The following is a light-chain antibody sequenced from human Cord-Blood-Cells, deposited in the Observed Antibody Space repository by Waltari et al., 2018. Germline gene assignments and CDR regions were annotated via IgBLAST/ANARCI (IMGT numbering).Light chain of an antibody. Sequence: QSALTQPRSVSGSPGQSVTISCTGTSSDVGGYHYVSWYQQHPGKAPKLMIYDVSKRPSGVPDRFAGSKSSNTASLTISGLQAEDEADYYCCSYAGSYNYVFGTGTKVTVL. J-gene: IGLJ1*01. CDR3: CSYAGSYNYV. CDR2: DVS. V-gene: IGLV2-11*01. CDR1: SSDVGGYHY.